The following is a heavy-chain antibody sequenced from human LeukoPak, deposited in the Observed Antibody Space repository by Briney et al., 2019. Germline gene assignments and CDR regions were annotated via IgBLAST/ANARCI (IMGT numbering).Heavy chain of an antibody. J-gene: IGHJ6*02. Sequence: GGSLRLSCAASGFTFSSYGMHWVRQAPGKGLEWVAVISYDGSNKYYADSVKGRFTISRDNSKNTLYLQMNSLRAEDTAVYYCARALPFTMVRGVIIGYYYYGMDVWGQGTTVTVSS. CDR1: GFTFSSYG. CDR2: ISYDGSNK. CDR3: ARALPFTMVRGVIIGYYYYGMDV. D-gene: IGHD3-10*01. V-gene: IGHV3-30*03.